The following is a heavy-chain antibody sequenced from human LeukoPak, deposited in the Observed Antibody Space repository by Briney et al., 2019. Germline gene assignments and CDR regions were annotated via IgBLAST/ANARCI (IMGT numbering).Heavy chain of an antibody. Sequence: SETLSLTCTVSGGSISSGGYYWSWIRQPPGKGLEWIGYIYYSGSTNYNPSLKSRVTISVDTSKNQFSLKLSSVTAADTAVYYCACTHDYGGNSVSPFDYWGQGTLVTVSS. CDR2: IYYSGST. D-gene: IGHD4-23*01. V-gene: IGHV4-61*08. CDR1: GGSISSGGYY. CDR3: ACTHDYGGNSVSPFDY. J-gene: IGHJ4*02.